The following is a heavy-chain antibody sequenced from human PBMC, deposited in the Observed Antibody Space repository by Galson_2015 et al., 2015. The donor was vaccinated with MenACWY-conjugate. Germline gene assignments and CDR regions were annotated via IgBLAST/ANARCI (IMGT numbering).Heavy chain of an antibody. Sequence: SLRLSCAASGFTFSNYWMNWVRQAPGKGLEWISYITADGSYANYADSVKGRFTISTDNAKNMLYLQMDGLGDEDTAVYIGAMDNNWSFDSWGQGTLVTVSS. J-gene: IGHJ4*02. CDR2: ITADGSYA. D-gene: IGHD1-1*01. CDR3: AMDNNWSFDS. CDR1: GFTFSNYW. V-gene: IGHV3-74*01.